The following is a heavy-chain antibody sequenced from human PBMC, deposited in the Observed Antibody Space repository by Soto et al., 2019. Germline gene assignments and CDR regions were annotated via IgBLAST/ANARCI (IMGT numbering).Heavy chain of an antibody. Sequence: ASVKVSCKASGYTFTSYDINWVRQATGQGLEWMGWMNPNSGNTGYAQKFQGRVTMTRNTSISTAYMELSSLRSEDTAVYYCARARAENYDFWSGYYPGVYYYYYMDVWGKGTTVTVSS. J-gene: IGHJ6*03. CDR3: ARARAENYDFWSGYYPGVYYYYYMDV. D-gene: IGHD3-3*01. CDR2: MNPNSGNT. CDR1: GYTFTSYD. V-gene: IGHV1-8*01.